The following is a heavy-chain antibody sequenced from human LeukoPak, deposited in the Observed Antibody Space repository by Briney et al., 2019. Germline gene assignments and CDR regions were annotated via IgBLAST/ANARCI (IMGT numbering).Heavy chain of an antibody. CDR3: ARDLSHRPNTAMVDFDY. J-gene: IGHJ4*02. Sequence: ASVKVSCKASGYTFTGYYMHWVRQAPGQGLEWMGWINPNSGGTNYAQKFQGRVTMTRDTSISTAYMELSRLRSADTAVYYCARDLSHRPNTAMVDFDYWGKGTLVTVSS. V-gene: IGHV1-2*02. CDR2: INPNSGGT. D-gene: IGHD5-18*01. CDR1: GYTFTGYY.